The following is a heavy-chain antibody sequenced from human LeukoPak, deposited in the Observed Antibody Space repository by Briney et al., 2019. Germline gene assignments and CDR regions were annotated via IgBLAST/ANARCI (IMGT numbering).Heavy chain of an antibody. J-gene: IGHJ4*02. D-gene: IGHD1-26*01. CDR3: ARGMLRGSYSVARPPFDY. CDR2: ISAYNGNT. Sequence: ASVKVSCKASGYTFTSYGISWLRQAPEQGLEWMGWISAYNGNTNYAQKLQGRVTMTTDTSTSTAYMELRSLRSDDTAVYYCARGMLRGSYSVARPPFDYWGQGTLVTVSS. V-gene: IGHV1-18*01. CDR1: GYTFTSYG.